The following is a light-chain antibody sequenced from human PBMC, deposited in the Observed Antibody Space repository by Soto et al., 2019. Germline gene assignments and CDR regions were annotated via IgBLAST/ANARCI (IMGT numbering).Light chain of an antibody. CDR1: SSDIGAYNF. CDR2: EVT. CDR3: SSHGGANNFYV. Sequence: QSALAQPPSASGSPGQSVTISCTGTSSDIGAYNFVSWYQQHPGKVPKLIIHEVTRRPSGVPDRFSASKSGNTASLTVSGLQAEDEADYYCSSHGGANNFYVFGTGTKVTVL. J-gene: IGLJ1*01. V-gene: IGLV2-8*01.